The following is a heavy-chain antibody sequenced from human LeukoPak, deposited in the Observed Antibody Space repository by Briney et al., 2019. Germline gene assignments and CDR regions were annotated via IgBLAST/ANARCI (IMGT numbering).Heavy chain of an antibody. CDR2: IISKTDGGTT. CDR3: ARVQGYCGGDCYPFDY. D-gene: IGHD2-21*02. Sequence: GGSLRLSCAASGFTFSYVWMSWVRQAPGKGLEWVGRIISKTDGGTTDYAAPVKGRFTISRDDSKNTLYLQMNGLKTEDTAVYYCARVQGYCGGDCYPFDYWGQGTLVTVSS. J-gene: IGHJ4*02. V-gene: IGHV3-15*01. CDR1: GFTFSYVW.